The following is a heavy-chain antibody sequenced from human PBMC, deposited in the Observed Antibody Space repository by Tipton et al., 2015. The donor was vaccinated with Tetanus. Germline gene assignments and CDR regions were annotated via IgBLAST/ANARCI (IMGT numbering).Heavy chain of an antibody. J-gene: IGHJ4*02. CDR3: ATIEYSSSLAFHPLASSYFDY. D-gene: IGHD6-6*01. CDR1: GGSISSYY. CDR2: IYYSGST. Sequence: LRLSCTVSGGSISSYYWSWIRQPPGKGLEWIGYIYYSGSTYYNPSLKSRVIISVDTSKNQFSLKLSSVTAADTAVYYCATIEYSSSLAFHPLASSYFDYRGQGTLVTVSS. V-gene: IGHV4-59*04.